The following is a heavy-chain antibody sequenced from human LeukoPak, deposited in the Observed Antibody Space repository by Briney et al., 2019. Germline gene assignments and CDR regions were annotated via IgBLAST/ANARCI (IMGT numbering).Heavy chain of an antibody. D-gene: IGHD3-22*01. J-gene: IGHJ4*02. CDR2: IIPIFGTA. Sequence: ASVKASCKASGGTFSSYAISWVRQAPGQGLEWMGGIIPIFGTANYAQKFQGRVTITADESTSTAYMELSSLRSEDTAVYYCARYYYDSSGYHYFDYWGQGTLVTVSS. CDR1: GGTFSSYA. V-gene: IGHV1-69*13. CDR3: ARYYYDSSGYHYFDY.